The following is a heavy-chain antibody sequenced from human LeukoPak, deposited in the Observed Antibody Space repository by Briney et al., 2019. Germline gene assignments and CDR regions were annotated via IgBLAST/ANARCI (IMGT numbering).Heavy chain of an antibody. Sequence: KPSETLSLTCTVSGGSISRNNYYWGWIRQPPGKGLEWIGTVYYTGSTSYNPSLKSRVTISVDTSKNQFSLKLSSVTAADTAVYFCAKYGNSGWVIDNWGQGTLVTVSS. J-gene: IGHJ4*02. V-gene: IGHV4-39*07. CDR2: VYYTGST. CDR3: AKYGNSGWVIDN. CDR1: GGSISRNNYY. D-gene: IGHD6-19*01.